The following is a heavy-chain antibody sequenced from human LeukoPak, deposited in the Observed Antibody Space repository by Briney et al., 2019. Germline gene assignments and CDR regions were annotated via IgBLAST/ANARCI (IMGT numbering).Heavy chain of an antibody. CDR1: GGSISSGGYY. Sequence: SETLSLTCTVSGGSISSGGYYWSWIRQHLGKGLEWIGYIYYSGSTYYNPSLKSRLSISVDTSKNQFSLKPSSVTAADTAVYYCARGNYDFWSGTTNSYFDYWGQGTLVAVSS. V-gene: IGHV4-31*03. D-gene: IGHD3-3*01. CDR2: IYYSGST. J-gene: IGHJ4*02. CDR3: ARGNYDFWSGTTNSYFDY.